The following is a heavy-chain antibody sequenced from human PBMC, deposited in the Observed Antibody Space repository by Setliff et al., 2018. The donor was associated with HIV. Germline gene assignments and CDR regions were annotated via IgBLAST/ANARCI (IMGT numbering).Heavy chain of an antibody. V-gene: IGHV1-18*01. CDR2: ISAHNGRI. CDR3: VRVTADRTNYYYYMDV. Sequence: ASVKVSCKASGYTFSDYGISWVRQAPGQGLEWMGWISAHNGRINYAQKFQGRVTMTTDRSTSTAYMELRSLRSDDTAVYYCVRVTADRTNYYYYMDVWDKGTTVTVSS. CDR1: GYTFSDYG. J-gene: IGHJ6*03. D-gene: IGHD4-17*01.